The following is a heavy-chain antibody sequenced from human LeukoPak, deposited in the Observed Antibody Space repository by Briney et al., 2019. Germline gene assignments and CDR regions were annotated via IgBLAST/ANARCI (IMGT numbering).Heavy chain of an antibody. V-gene: IGHV3-23*01. Sequence: PGGSLRLSCAASGFTFRTYAMSWVRQAPGKGLEWVSAISGSGVSTYYTDSVNGRFTISRGNSKSTLYLQMDSLRAEDSALYYCAKDSVSSPTAIDYWGQGTLVTVSS. CDR1: GFTFRTYA. J-gene: IGHJ4*02. CDR2: ISGSGVST. CDR3: AKDSVSSPTAIDY. D-gene: IGHD2-21*02.